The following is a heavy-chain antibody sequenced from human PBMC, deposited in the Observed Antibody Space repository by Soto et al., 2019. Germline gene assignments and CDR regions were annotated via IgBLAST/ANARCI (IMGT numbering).Heavy chain of an antibody. CDR1: GGSVSSGDYY. D-gene: IGHD3-10*01. Sequence: PSETLSLTCTVSGGSVSSGDYYWNWIRQSPGKGLEWIGHIYYSGSTNYNPSLKSRVTISLDTSKNQLSLNLSSVTAADTAVYYCARDYFGSGTYIRFDYWRQGTPVTVSS. CDR3: ARDYFGSGTYIRFDY. CDR2: IYYSGST. J-gene: IGHJ4*02. V-gene: IGHV4-61*08.